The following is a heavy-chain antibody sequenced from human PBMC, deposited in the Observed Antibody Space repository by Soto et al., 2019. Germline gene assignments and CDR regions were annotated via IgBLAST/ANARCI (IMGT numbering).Heavy chain of an antibody. D-gene: IGHD3-10*01. Sequence: EVQLVQSRAEVKKPGESLQISCMGSGYSFSTYWIGWVRQKPEKELEWMGTIYPDDSDTTYSPSFQGQVTMSADKSINTAYLQWSSLKPSDTATYFCARLGSGSHYNENHHFYMDVWAKGTTVTVSS. V-gene: IGHV5-51*03. CDR1: GYSFSTYW. J-gene: IGHJ6*03. CDR2: IYPDDSDT. CDR3: ARLGSGSHYNENHHFYMDV.